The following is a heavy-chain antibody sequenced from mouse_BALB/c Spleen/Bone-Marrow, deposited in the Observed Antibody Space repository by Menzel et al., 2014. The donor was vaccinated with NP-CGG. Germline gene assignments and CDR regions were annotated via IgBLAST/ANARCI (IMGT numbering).Heavy chain of an antibody. V-gene: IGHV5-12-1*01. J-gene: IGHJ3*01. CDR1: GFAFSSYD. D-gene: IGHD1-1*01. CDR2: ISSGGGST. CDR3: ARQILRGFAY. Sequence: EVQLVESGGGLVKPGGYLKLSCAASGFAFSSYDMSWVRQTPEKRLEWVAYISSGGGSTYYSDTVKGRFTISRDNAKNTLYLQMSSLKSEDTAMYYCARQILRGFAYWGQGTLVTVSA.